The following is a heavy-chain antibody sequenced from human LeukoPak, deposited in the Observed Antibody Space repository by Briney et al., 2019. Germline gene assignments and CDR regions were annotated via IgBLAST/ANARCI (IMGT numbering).Heavy chain of an antibody. V-gene: IGHV3-48*02. Sequence: TGESLRLSCTASGFTFSSYGMNWGRQAPGQGLKLVSFISSSSSAINYADSVKGRFTISRANAKNSLFLQMNSLRDEDTAMYYCARGGGARPAYWGQGTLVTVSS. CDR3: ARGGGARPAY. CDR1: GFTFSSYG. J-gene: IGHJ4*02. D-gene: IGHD3-10*01. CDR2: ISSSSSAI.